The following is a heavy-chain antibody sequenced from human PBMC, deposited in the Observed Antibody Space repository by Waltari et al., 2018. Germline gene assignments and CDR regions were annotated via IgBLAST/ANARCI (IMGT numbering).Heavy chain of an antibody. CDR3: ARGFMVRGVITYYFDY. J-gene: IGHJ4*02. D-gene: IGHD3-10*01. CDR2: RNPNSGNT. CDR1: GYTFTSYD. V-gene: IGHV1-8*02. Sequence: QVQLVQSGAEVKKPGASVKVSCKASGYTFTSYDINWVRQATGQGLEWMGWRNPNSGNTGYAQKFQGRVTMTRNTSISTAYMELSSLRSEDTAVYYCARGFMVRGVITYYFDYWGQGTLVTVSS.